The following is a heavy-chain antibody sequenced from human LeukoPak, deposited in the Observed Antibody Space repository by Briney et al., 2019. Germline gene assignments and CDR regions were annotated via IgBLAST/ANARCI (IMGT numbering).Heavy chain of an antibody. Sequence: SETLSLTCTVSGGSISTYYWSWIRQPAGKGLEWIRRIYISGSTNYNPSLKSRVSMSVDTSKNHFSLKLSSVTAADTAVYYCARDCSDSSGYYYYYYMDVWGKGTTVTISS. D-gene: IGHD3-22*01. CDR2: IYISGST. CDR1: GGSISTYY. V-gene: IGHV4-4*07. J-gene: IGHJ6*03. CDR3: ARDCSDSSGYYYYYYMDV.